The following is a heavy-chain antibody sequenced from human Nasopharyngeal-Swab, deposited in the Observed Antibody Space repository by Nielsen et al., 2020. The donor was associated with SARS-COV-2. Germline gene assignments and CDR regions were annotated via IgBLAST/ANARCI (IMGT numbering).Heavy chain of an antibody. CDR3: AKGIRYGDYVFDY. J-gene: IGHJ4*02. V-gene: IGHV4-59*01. CDR2: VHYSGST. Sequence: WIRQPPGKGLEWIAYVHYSGSTDYNPSLKSRVTVSADTVMNQFSLKLDSVTAADTAVYYCAKGIRYGDYVFDYWGQGTLVTVSS. D-gene: IGHD4-17*01.